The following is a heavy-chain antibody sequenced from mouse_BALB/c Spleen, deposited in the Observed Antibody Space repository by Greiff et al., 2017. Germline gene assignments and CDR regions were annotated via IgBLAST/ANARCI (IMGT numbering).Heavy chain of an antibody. V-gene: IGHV5-17*02. Sequence: EVMLVESGGGLVQPGGSRKLSCAASGFTFSSFGMHWVRQAPEKGLEWVAYISSGSSTIYYADTVKGRFTISRDNPKNTLFLQMTSLRSEDTAMYDCARSGYHYYYGSSFYFDYWGQGTTLTVSS. CDR3: ARSGYHYYYGSSFYFDY. CDR2: ISSGSSTI. CDR1: GFTFSSFG. D-gene: IGHD1-1*01. J-gene: IGHJ2*01.